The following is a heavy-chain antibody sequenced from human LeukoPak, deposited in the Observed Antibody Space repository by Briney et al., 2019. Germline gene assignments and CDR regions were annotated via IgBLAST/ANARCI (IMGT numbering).Heavy chain of an antibody. CDR3: AKDGDGYHN. Sequence: GGCLRLSCVDSGYTLTRARMSCVREAPGAGLEWVANIKEDGSAQYYADSVKGRFTISRDNTKNSLYLQMNSLTAEDTAMYYCAKDGDGYHNWGQGALVTVSS. D-gene: IGHD3-9*01. CDR1: GYTLTRAR. V-gene: IGHV3-7*01. J-gene: IGHJ4*02. CDR2: IKEDGSAQ.